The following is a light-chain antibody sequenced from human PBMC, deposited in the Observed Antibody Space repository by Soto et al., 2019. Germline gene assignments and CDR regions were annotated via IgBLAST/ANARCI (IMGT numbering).Light chain of an antibody. J-gene: IGKJ1*01. CDR1: QSISSY. Sequence: DIQMTQSPSSLSASVGDRVTITCRASQSISSYLNWYQQKPGKAPKVLIYAASSLQSGIPSRFSGSGSGTDFTLTISSLQPEDFATYYCQQSYSIMWKCGKETKVDIK. CDR2: AAS. CDR3: QQSYSIMWK. V-gene: IGKV1-39*01.